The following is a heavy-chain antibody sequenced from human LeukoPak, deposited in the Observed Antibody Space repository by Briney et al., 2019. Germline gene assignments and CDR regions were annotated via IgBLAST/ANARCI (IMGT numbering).Heavy chain of an antibody. J-gene: IGHJ4*02. CDR3: ARDDNWGFDY. D-gene: IGHD7-27*01. V-gene: IGHV3-21*05. CDR1: GFTFSSYA. CDR2: IRGSRSGL. Sequence: GGSLRLSCAASGFTFSSYAMSWVRQAPGKGLEWVADIRGSRSGLGSGNYYADSVKGRFTISRDDAKNSLYLQMNSLRAEDTAFYYCARDDNWGFDYWGQGALVTVYS.